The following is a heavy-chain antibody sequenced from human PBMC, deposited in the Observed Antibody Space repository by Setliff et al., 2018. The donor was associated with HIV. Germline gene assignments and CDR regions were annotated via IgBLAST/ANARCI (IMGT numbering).Heavy chain of an antibody. J-gene: IGHJ4*02. D-gene: IGHD3-3*01. CDR3: ASLTTDRFLEWLFVY. V-gene: IGHV4-39*01. CDR1: GGSITSSSNY. CDR2: IYYSGST. Sequence: PSETLSLTCTVSGGSITSSSNYWGWIRQPPGKGLEWIGSIYYSGSTYYNPSLKTRVTISVDTSKNQFSLKLSSVTAADTAVYYCASLTTDRFLEWLFVYWGQGTLVTVSS.